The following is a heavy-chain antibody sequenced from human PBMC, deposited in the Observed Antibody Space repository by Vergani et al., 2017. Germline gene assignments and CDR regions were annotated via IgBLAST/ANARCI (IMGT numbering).Heavy chain of an antibody. CDR1: GGTFSSYA. D-gene: IGHD6-13*01. CDR2: IIPIFGTA. J-gene: IGHJ6*03. V-gene: IGHV1-69*01. Sequence: QVQLVQSGAEVKKPGSSVKVSCKASGGTFSSYAISWVRQAPGQGLEWMGGIIPIFGTANYAQKFQGRVTITADESTSTAYMALSSLRSEDTAVYYCARDVRIAAAGPYYYYMDVWGKGTTVTVSS. CDR3: ARDVRIAAAGPYYYYMDV.